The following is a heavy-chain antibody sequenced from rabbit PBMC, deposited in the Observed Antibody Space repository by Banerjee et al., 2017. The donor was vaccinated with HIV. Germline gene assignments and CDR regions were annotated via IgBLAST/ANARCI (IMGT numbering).Heavy chain of an antibody. CDR2: IDPGSSGSN. CDR3: ARDSAGSNYVFFNL. Sequence: QSLEESGGDLVKPGASLTLTCKASGSSFSSGYDMCWVRQAPGKGLEWIACIDPGSSGSNYYASWAKGRFTISKTSSTTVTLQMTSLTAADTATYFCARDSAGSNYVFFNLWGQGTLVTVS. CDR1: GSSFSSGYD. D-gene: IGHD8-1*01. V-gene: IGHV1S40*01. J-gene: IGHJ4*01.